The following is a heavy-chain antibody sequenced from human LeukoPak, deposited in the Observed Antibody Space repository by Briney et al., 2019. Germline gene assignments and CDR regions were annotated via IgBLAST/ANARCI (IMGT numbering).Heavy chain of an antibody. CDR2: IWYDGSNK. CDR1: GFTVSSYG. D-gene: IGHD6-19*01. J-gene: IGHJ5*02. V-gene: IGHV3-33*01. CDR3: ARGGRQWLAPYNWFDP. Sequence: GGSLRLSCAASGFTVSSYGMHWVRQAPGKGLEWAAVIWYDGSNKYYADSVKGRFTISRDNSKNTLYLQMNSLRAEDTAVYYCARGGRQWLAPYNWFDPWGQATLVTVSS.